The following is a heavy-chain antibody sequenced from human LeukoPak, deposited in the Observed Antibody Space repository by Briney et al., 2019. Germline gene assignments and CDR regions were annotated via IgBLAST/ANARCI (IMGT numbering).Heavy chain of an antibody. J-gene: IGHJ3*02. CDR3: ARDRHFVAFDI. CDR2: ISSSYAI. Sequence: PGGSLRLSCAASGFTFTAFTINWVRQAPGKGLEWVSSISSSYAIYFADSVKGRFTISRDNAKNSVYLHTNSLRAEDTAVYYCARDRHFVAFDIWGQGTMVTVSS. CDR1: GFTFTAFT. V-gene: IGHV3-69-1*01.